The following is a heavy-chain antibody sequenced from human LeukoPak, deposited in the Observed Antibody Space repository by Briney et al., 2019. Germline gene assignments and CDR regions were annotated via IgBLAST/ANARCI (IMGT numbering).Heavy chain of an antibody. CDR2: TVSEIDGGTT. Sequence: GGSLRLSCAASGFTFNYAWMSWVRQVPGKGLEWVGQTVSEIDGGTTDYATPVKGRFTISRDDSKSTLYLQMNSLKIEDTAVYYCTTDEDWNYARKDVWGQGTTVTVSS. CDR1: GFTFNYAW. CDR3: TTDEDWNYARKDV. J-gene: IGHJ6*02. V-gene: IGHV3-15*04. D-gene: IGHD1-7*01.